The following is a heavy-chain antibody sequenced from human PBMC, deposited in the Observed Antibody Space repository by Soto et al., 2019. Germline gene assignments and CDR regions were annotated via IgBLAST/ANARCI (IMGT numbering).Heavy chain of an antibody. D-gene: IGHD2-15*01. CDR2: IKQDGSEK. CDR3: ARDRRGGYCSGGSCYGDY. Sequence: HPGGSLRLSCAASGFTFSSYWMSWVRQAPGKGLEWVANIKQDGSEKYYVDSVKGRFTISRDNAKNSLYLQMNSLRAEDTAVYYCARDRRGGYCSGGSCYGDYWGQGTLVTVSS. J-gene: IGHJ4*02. CDR1: GFTFSSYW. V-gene: IGHV3-7*01.